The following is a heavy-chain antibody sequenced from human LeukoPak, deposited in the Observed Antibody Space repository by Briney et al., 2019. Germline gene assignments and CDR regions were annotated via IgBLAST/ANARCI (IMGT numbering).Heavy chain of an antibody. D-gene: IGHD5-24*01. CDR1: VAPSPVIVTT. Sequence: PSETLSSPALSLVAPSPVIVTTGAGSASPQGMGWSGLGVSNSGSTYYNPSLKSRVTISVDTSKNQFSLKLSSVTAADTALYYCARGRRDGYMLLWEDYWGQGTLVTVSS. V-gene: IGHV4-39*07. J-gene: IGHJ4*02. CDR2: SNSGST. CDR3: ARGRRDGYMLLWEDY.